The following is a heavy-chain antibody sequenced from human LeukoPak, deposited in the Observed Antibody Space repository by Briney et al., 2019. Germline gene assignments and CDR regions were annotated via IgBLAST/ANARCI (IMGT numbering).Heavy chain of an antibody. CDR1: GGSISSSNYY. V-gene: IGHV4-39*01. J-gene: IGHJ3*02. CDR2: IYYSGST. CDR3: ARGQDYYDTSGYAFDI. Sequence: SETLSLTCTVSGGSISSSNYYWGWIRQPPGKGLEWLGIIYYSGSTYYNPSLKSRVTISVDTSKNQFSLKLSPVTAADTAVYYCARGQDYYDTSGYAFDIWGQGTMVTVSS. D-gene: IGHD3-22*01.